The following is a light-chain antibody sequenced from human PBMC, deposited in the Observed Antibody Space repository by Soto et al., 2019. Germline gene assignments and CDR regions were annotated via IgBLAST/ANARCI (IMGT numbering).Light chain of an antibody. Sequence: QSALTQPASVSGSPGQSIAISCPGTRSDVGGYDYVSWYQHHPGKAPQLMIYDVSNRPSGVSNRFSGSKSGNTASLTISGLQAEDEAYYYCSSYTSSSVPVFGGGTQLTVL. CDR3: SSYTSSSVPV. CDR1: RSDVGGYDY. CDR2: DVS. J-gene: IGLJ7*01. V-gene: IGLV2-14*03.